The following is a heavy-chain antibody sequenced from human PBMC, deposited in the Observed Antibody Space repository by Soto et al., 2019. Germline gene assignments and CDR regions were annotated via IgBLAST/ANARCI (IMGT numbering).Heavy chain of an antibody. CDR3: AKLSVDVGRETMFDY. CDR2: ISGGGGRS. CDR1: GFTSSSYA. V-gene: IGHV3-23*01. D-gene: IGHD2-2*03. J-gene: IGHJ4*02. Sequence: GGSLRLSCVASGFTSSSYAMTWVRQAPRKGLEWVSVISGGGGRSIYADSVKGRFTMSRDNSKNTLYLQINSLRAEDTAVYYCAKLSVDVGRETMFDYWGQGALVTVSS.